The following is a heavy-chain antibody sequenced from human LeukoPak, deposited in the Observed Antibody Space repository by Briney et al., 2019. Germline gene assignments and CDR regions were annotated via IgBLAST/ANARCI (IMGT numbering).Heavy chain of an antibody. D-gene: IGHD5-18*01. CDR3: TRGGYSYGFDSYYFDY. J-gene: IGHJ4*02. V-gene: IGHV3-49*03. CDR2: IRSKAYGGTT. CDR1: GFTFGDYA. Sequence: GGSLRLSCTASGFTFGDYAMSWFRQAPGKGLEWVGFIRSKAYGGTTEYAASVKGRFTISRDDSKSIAYLQMNSLKTEDTAVYYCTRGGYSYGFDSYYFDYWGQGTLVTVSS.